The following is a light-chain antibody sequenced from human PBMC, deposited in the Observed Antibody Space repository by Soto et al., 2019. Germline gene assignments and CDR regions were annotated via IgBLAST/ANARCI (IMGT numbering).Light chain of an antibody. CDR1: QSVSSSY. CDR2: GAS. J-gene: IGKJ3*01. CDR3: QHYGSSLFT. Sequence: IVLTQSPGTLSLSPGERATLSCRASQSVSSSYLAWYQQKPGQSPRLLIYGASSRATGIPDRFSGSGSGTDFTLTISRLEPEDFAVYYCQHYGSSLFTFGPGTKVDI. V-gene: IGKV3-20*01.